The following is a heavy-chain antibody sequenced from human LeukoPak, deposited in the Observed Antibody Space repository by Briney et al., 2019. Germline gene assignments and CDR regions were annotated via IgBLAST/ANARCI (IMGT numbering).Heavy chain of an antibody. J-gene: IGHJ4*02. V-gene: IGHV3-48*03. D-gene: IGHD6-6*01. CDR3: AKEFSRQLALDY. CDR1: GFTFSSYE. Sequence: PGGSLRLSCAASGFTFSSYEMDWVRQAPGKGLEWVSYISSSGSTIYYADSVKGRFTISRDNAKNSLYLQMNSLRAEDTAVYYCAKEFSRQLALDYWGQGTLVTVSS. CDR2: ISSSGSTI.